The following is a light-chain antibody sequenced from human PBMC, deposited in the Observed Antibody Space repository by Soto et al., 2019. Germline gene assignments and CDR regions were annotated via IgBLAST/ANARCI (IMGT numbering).Light chain of an antibody. J-gene: IGKJ1*01. V-gene: IGKV3-15*01. CDR3: NQYNNFWT. Sequence: EIVMAQAPASLSVFSGERVTLSCRASQSVSSRLAWYHQKPGQSPRLLIYGASTRATGIPARFSGSGSGTEFTLTISSLQSEDFGLYYCNQYNNFWTFGQGTKVDIK. CDR2: GAS. CDR1: QSVSSR.